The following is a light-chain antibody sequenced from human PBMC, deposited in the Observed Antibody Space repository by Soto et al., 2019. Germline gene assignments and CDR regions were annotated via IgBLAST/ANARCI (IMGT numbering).Light chain of an antibody. J-gene: IGKJ2*01. CDR1: HSILYHANNKNY. CDR3: HQYYTTAYT. V-gene: IGKV4-1*01. Sequence: VLTQSPDSLALSLGERASINYKSSHSILYHANNKNYLSWYQQKPGQPPRLLIYWASTRESGVPDRFSGSGSGTDFTLTISSLQAEDVATYYCHQYYTTAYTFGQGTTLEIK. CDR2: WAS.